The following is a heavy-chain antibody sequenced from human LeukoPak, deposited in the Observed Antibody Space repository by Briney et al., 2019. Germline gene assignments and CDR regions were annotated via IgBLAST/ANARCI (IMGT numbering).Heavy chain of an antibody. Sequence: PSETLSLTCTVSGGSISSSSYYWGWIRQPPGKGLEWIVSIYYSGSTYYNPSRRSRVPITVDTSKNQFSLKLSSVTAADTAAYYCARARPPRIWFRELLNWFDGWGKRTLVTVSS. CDR2: IYYSGST. CDR3: ARARPPRIWFRELLNWFDG. D-gene: IGHD3-10*01. V-gene: IGHV4-39*01. CDR1: GGSISSSSYY. J-gene: IGHJ5*02.